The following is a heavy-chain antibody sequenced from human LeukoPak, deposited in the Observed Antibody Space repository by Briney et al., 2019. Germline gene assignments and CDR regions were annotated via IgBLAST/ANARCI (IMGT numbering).Heavy chain of an antibody. J-gene: IGHJ6*03. D-gene: IGHD4-11*01. CDR1: GGSFSGYY. CDR2: INRSGSI. CDR3: ASYDYTVYYMDV. Sequence: PSETLSLTCAVYGGSFSGYYWSWIRQPPGKGLEWIGEINRSGSINYNPSLKSRVTISVDTSKNQFSLKLSSVTAADTAVYYCASYDYTVYYMDVWGKGTTVTVSS. V-gene: IGHV4-34*01.